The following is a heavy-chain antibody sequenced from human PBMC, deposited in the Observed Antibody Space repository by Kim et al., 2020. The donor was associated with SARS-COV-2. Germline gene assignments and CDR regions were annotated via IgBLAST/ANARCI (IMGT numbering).Heavy chain of an antibody. J-gene: IGHJ6*02. CDR1: GFTFDDYA. V-gene: IGHV3-9*01. CDR2: ISWSSDRI. CDR3: AKDSSGSRYYYYGMDV. D-gene: IGHD3-22*01. Sequence: GGSLRLSCAASGFTFDDYAMNWVRQTPGKGLEWVSGISWSSDRIAYADSVKGRFTISRDNAKSSLYLQMDSLRPEDTALYYCAKDSSGSRYYYYGMDVWGQGTTVTVSS.